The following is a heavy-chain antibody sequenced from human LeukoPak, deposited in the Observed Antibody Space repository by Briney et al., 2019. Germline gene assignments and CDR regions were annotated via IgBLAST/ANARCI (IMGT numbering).Heavy chain of an antibody. J-gene: IGHJ5*02. V-gene: IGHV3-30-3*01. Sequence: GGSLRLSCAASGFTFSSYAMHWVRQAPGKGLEWVAVISYDGSNKYYADSVKGRFTISRDNSKNTLYLRINSLRAEDTATYYCAKEVVVSAAVGTVGFDPWGQGTLVTVSS. CDR2: ISYDGSNK. D-gene: IGHD6-13*01. CDR1: GFTFSSYA. CDR3: AKEVVVSAAVGTVGFDP.